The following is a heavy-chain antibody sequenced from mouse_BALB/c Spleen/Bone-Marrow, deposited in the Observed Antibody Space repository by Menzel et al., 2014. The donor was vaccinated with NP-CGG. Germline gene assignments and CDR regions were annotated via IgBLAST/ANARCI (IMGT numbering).Heavy chain of an antibody. J-gene: IGHJ4*01. CDR1: GYTSTSYW. CDR3: AREGWDEDYAMDY. V-gene: IGHV1-87*01. CDR2: IYPGDGDT. Sequence: VQLQESGAELARPGASVKLSCKASGYTSTSYWVQWVKQRPGQGLEWIGAIYPGDGDTRYTQKFKGKATLTADKSSSTAYMQLSSLASEDSAVYYCAREGWDEDYAMDYWGQGTSVTVSS. D-gene: IGHD4-1*01.